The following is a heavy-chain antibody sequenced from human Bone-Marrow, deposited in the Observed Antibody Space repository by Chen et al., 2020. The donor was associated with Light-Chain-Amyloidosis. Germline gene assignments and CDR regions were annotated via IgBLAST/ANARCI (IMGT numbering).Heavy chain of an antibody. CDR1: GFTFSAYS. D-gene: IGHD6-13*01. J-gene: IGHJ4*02. CDR2: ITGSDSAT. V-gene: IGHV3-23*01. Sequence: EVQLLASGGGLVQHGGGLRLYCSASGFTFSAYSMGWVRQAPGKGLEWVSAITGSDSATDDAESVSGLFAISRDNSMNTLYLQMNSRTSDDTAVYFCARRSRISSCQFDIWGRGTLVTFSS. CDR3: ARRSRISSCQFDI.